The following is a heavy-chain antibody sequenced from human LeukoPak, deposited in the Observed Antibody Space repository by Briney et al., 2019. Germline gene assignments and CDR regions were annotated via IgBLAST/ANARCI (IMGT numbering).Heavy chain of an antibody. CDR2: MNPNSGST. CDR3: ARRGINYYYYYMDV. Sequence: GASVKVSCKASGYTFTSYDINWVRRATGQGLEWMGWMNPNSGSTGYAQKFQGRVTMTRNTSISTAYMELSSLRSEDTAVYYCARRGINYYYYYMDVWGKGTTVTVSS. D-gene: IGHD3-10*01. J-gene: IGHJ6*03. CDR1: GYTFTSYD. V-gene: IGHV1-8*01.